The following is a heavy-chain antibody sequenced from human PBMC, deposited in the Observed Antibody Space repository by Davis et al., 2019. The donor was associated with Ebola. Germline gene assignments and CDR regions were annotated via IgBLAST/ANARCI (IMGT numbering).Heavy chain of an antibody. CDR3: ATDRLSTAAGFYEFYGMDI. J-gene: IGHJ6*02. CDR1: RNSFTDNY. CDR2: INPYTGGT. V-gene: IGHV1-2*02. D-gene: IGHD6-13*01. Sequence: ASVKVSCKASRNSFTDNYLHWVRQAPGQGLEWMGWINPYTGGTKYAQEFQGRVTMTRDASVSMAYMEVSNLKSGDTAVYYCATDRLSTAAGFYEFYGMDIWGQGTTVTVSS.